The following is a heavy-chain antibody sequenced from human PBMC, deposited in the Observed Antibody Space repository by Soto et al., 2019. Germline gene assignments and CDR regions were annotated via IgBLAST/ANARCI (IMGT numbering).Heavy chain of an antibody. Sequence: GGSLRLSCAASGFTFSNAWMNWVRQAPGKGLEWVGRIKSKTDGGTTDYAAPVKGRFTISRDDSKNTLYLQMNSLKTEDTAVYYCTTSFLLWFGELLEPLAYWGQGTLVTVSS. CDR3: TTSFLLWFGELLEPLAY. D-gene: IGHD3-10*01. CDR1: GFTFSNAW. J-gene: IGHJ4*02. CDR2: IKSKTDGGTT. V-gene: IGHV3-15*07.